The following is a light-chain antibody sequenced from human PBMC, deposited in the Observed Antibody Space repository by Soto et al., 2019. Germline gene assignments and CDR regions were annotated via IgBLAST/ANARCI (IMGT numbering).Light chain of an antibody. CDR3: QSYDSSLSGHVV. V-gene: IGLV1-40*01. CDR2: GNN. Sequence: QSVLTQPPSVSGAPGQRVTISCTGISSNIGAGYDVHWYQQLPGTAPKLLIYGNNNRPSGVPDRFSGSKSGTSASLAITGLQAEDEADYYCQSYDSSLSGHVVFGGGTKLTVL. J-gene: IGLJ2*01. CDR1: SSNIGAGYD.